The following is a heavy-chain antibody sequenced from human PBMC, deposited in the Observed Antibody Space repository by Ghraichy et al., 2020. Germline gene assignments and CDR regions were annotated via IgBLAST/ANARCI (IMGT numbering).Heavy chain of an antibody. Sequence: GGSLRLSCAASGFTFGSFWLSWVRQAPGRGPEWVANIKQDGSDEYYVDSVKGRFTISRDNAKNSLYLYMNSLRAEDTAVYYCARTLYSYDSRDAFDIWGQGTMVTVSS. J-gene: IGHJ3*02. CDR2: IKQDGSDE. V-gene: IGHV3-7*03. CDR1: GFTFGSFW. CDR3: ARTLYSYDSRDAFDI. D-gene: IGHD3-22*01.